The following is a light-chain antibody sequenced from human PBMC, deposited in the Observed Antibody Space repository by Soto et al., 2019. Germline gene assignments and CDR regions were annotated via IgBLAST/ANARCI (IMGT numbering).Light chain of an antibody. CDR2: EVS. V-gene: IGLV2-14*01. Sequence: QSVLTQPASVSGSPGQSITISCTGTSNDVGSYDFVSWYQQQPGKAPKLLIYEVSNRPSGVSHRFSGSKSDNTASLTISGLQSEDEADYYCSSSTPFTTLVFGNGTKVT. CDR3: SSSTPFTTLV. CDR1: SNDVGSYDF. J-gene: IGLJ1*01.